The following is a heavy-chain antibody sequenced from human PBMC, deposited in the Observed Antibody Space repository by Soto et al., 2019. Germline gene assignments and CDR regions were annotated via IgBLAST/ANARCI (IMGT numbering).Heavy chain of an antibody. D-gene: IGHD5-18*01. V-gene: IGHV3-7*05. CDR1: GCTYRTYW. CDR2: INLDGSEK. Sequence: EVQLVESGGGLVQPGGSLRLSCEASGCTYRTYWLSWVRQVPGKGLEWVANINLDGSEKNYVDSVKGRFTISRDNARNSLYLQMSSLRAEDTALYYCARDGITSWYSYDYHGMDVCGQGTTVTVSS. J-gene: IGHJ6*02. CDR3: ARDGITSWYSYDYHGMDV.